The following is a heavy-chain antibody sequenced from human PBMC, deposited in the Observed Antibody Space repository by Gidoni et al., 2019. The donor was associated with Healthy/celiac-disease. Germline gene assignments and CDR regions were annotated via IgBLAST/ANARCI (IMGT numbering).Heavy chain of an antibody. Sequence: EVQLLESGGGLVQPGGSLRLPCAASGFTFSSSAMSWVRQAPGKGLEWVSAISGSGGSTYYADSVKGRFTISRDNSKNTLYLQMNSLRAEDTAVYYCAKSRYCSGGSCYPDAFDIWGQGTMVTVSS. CDR1: GFTFSSSA. CDR3: AKSRYCSGGSCYPDAFDI. D-gene: IGHD2-15*01. V-gene: IGHV3-23*01. CDR2: ISGSGGST. J-gene: IGHJ3*02.